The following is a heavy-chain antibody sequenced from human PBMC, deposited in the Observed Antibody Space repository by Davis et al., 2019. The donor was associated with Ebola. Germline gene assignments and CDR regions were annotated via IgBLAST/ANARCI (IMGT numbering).Heavy chain of an antibody. Sequence: ASVKVSCKASEFIIPSYYIHWVRQAPRQGLEWMGMINPSDRNTNYAQRFQGRVTMTTDTSTSTAYMELRSLRSDDTAVYYCARPYCYDGSCYPGNNDYWGQGTLVTVSS. CDR2: INPSDRNT. CDR3: ARPYCYDGSCYPGNNDY. CDR1: EFIIPSYY. D-gene: IGHD2-15*01. V-gene: IGHV1-46*01. J-gene: IGHJ4*02.